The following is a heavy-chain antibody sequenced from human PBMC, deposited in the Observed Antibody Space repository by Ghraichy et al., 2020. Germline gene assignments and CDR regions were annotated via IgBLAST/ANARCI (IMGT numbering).Heavy chain of an antibody. D-gene: IGHD1-26*01. Sequence: SETLSLTCTVSGGSISSYYWSWIRQPPGKGLEWIGYIYYSGSTNYNPSLKSRVTISVDTSKNQFSLKLSSVTAAATAVYYCAASGSYYGFFDYWGQGTLVTVSS. CDR3: AASGSYYGFFDY. CDR2: IYYSGST. CDR1: GGSISSYY. J-gene: IGHJ4*02. V-gene: IGHV4-59*01.